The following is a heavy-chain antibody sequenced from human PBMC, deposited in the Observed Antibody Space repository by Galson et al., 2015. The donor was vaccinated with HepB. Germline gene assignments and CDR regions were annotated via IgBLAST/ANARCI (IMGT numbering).Heavy chain of an antibody. V-gene: IGHV3-23*01. CDR3: AKDKQQLVLYWYFDL. D-gene: IGHD6-13*01. CDR2: ISGSGGST. Sequence: SLRLSCAASGFTFSSYAMSWVRQAPGKGLEWVSAISGSGGSTYYADSVKGRFTISRDNSKNTLYLQMNSLRAEDTAVYYCAKDKQQLVLYWYFDLWGRGTLVTVSS. J-gene: IGHJ2*01. CDR1: GFTFSSYA.